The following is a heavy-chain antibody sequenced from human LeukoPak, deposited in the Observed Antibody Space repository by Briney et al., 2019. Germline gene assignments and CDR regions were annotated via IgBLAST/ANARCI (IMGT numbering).Heavy chain of an antibody. Sequence: SQTLSLTCAISGDSVSSNSAAWNWIRQSPSRGLEWLGRTYYRSKWYNDYAVSVKSRITINPDTSKNQFSLQLNSVTPEDTALYYCAKDMGPDGYSMYYPRYFQHWGQGTLVTVSS. V-gene: IGHV6-1*01. CDR2: TYYRSKWYN. CDR1: GDSVSSNSAA. D-gene: IGHD6-13*01. CDR3: AKDMGPDGYSMYYPRYFQH. J-gene: IGHJ1*01.